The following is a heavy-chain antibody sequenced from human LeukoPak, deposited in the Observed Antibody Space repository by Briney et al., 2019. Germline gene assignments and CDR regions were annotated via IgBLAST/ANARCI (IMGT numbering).Heavy chain of an antibody. Sequence: GGSLRLSCTASGVTFSNYAMAWVRQAPGKGLEWVSGINGNGATTYYADSVKGRFIISRDNSKSTLSLQMNSLRAEDTAVYYCAKRDYSDGSGYAPLFASWGQGTLVTVSS. V-gene: IGHV3-23*01. J-gene: IGHJ4*02. D-gene: IGHD3-22*01. CDR1: GVTFSNYA. CDR2: INGNGATT. CDR3: AKRDYSDGSGYAPLFAS.